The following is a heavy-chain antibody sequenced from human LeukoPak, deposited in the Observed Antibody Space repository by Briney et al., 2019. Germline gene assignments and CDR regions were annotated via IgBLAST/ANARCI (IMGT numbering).Heavy chain of an antibody. CDR3: AGDSSGLDAFDI. CDR1: GFTFSNAW. Sequence: GGSLRLSCAASGFTFSNAWMSWVRQAPGKGLEWVSVIYSGGSTYYADSVKGRFTISRDNSKNTLYLQMNSLRAEDTAVYYCAGDSSGLDAFDIWGQGTMVTVSS. J-gene: IGHJ3*02. D-gene: IGHD3-22*01. V-gene: IGHV3-66*01. CDR2: IYSGGST.